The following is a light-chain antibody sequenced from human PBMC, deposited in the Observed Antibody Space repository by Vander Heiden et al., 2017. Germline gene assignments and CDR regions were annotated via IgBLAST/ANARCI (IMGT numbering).Light chain of an antibody. CDR1: QIKSKS. V-gene: IGLV3-21*02. CDR2: DDN. Sequence: SYVLTQPPSLSVAPGQTDRITCGGDQIKSKSVNWYQQSPGQAPVLVVYDDNDRPSGIPERFSGSSSGNTATLTISRVEAGDEADYYCQVWDTSSDHFVFGAGTKVTVL. CDR3: QVWDTSSDHFV. J-gene: IGLJ1*01.